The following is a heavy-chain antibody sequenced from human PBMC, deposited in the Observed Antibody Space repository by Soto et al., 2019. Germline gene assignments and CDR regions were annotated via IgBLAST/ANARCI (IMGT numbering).Heavy chain of an antibody. V-gene: IGHV3-23*01. CDR2: ISGSGDYT. Sequence: EVQLLESGGGLVQPGESLRLSCAASGFTFSSYAMTWVRQAPGKGLEWVSSISGSGDYTYFAASVKGRFTISRDNSKDTLYLPLSTLRVAHPAISYFATDSRSPPQGWFDPWRQGTLVTVSS. CDR3: ATDSRSPPQGWFDP. CDR1: GFTFSSYA. J-gene: IGHJ5*02. D-gene: IGHD2-15*01.